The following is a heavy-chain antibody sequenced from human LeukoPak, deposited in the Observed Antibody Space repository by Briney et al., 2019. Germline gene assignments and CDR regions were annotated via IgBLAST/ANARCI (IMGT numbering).Heavy chain of an antibody. V-gene: IGHV4-59*01. Sequence: PSESLSLTCTVSGDSLNTYYWTWIRQTPGKELEWIGYVASSGTSNYNPSLKSRVVISIDTSKNQFSLALTSVTPADTAVYYCARVVRGVVTSNWFDPWGQGTLVSVSS. CDR1: GDSLNTYY. J-gene: IGHJ5*02. CDR2: VASSGTS. D-gene: IGHD2-21*02. CDR3: ARVVRGVVTSNWFDP.